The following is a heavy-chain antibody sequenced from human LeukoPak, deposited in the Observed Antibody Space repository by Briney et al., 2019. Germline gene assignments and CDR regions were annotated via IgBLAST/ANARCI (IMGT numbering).Heavy chain of an antibody. CDR1: GGSFSGYY. J-gene: IGHJ4*02. CDR2: INHSGST. D-gene: IGHD4-17*01. Sequence: SETLSLTCAVYGGSFSGYYWSWLRHPPGKGLEWIGEINHSGSTNYNPSLKSRVTISVDTSKNQFSLELSSVTAADTAVYYCASEDHHYGDGWGQGTLVTVSS. V-gene: IGHV4-34*01. CDR3: ASEDHHYGDG.